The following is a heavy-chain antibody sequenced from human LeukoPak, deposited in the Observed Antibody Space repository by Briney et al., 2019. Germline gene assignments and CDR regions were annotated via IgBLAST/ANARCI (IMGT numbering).Heavy chain of an antibody. J-gene: IGHJ3*02. CDR3: ARGYRYDFLNGHPFDI. CDR2: INPKSGDT. Sequence: ASVKVSCKASGYTFIGHFMHWVRQAPGQGLEWMGWINPKSGDTNYAQKFQGRVTISRDTSISTAHLELSSLKFDDAAVYYCARGYRYDFLNGHPFDIWGQGTKVTVSS. CDR1: GYTFIGHF. D-gene: IGHD3-3*01. V-gene: IGHV1-2*02.